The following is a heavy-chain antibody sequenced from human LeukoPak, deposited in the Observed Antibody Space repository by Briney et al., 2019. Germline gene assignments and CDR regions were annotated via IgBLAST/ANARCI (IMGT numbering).Heavy chain of an antibody. CDR3: AKGRYYYYYMDV. CDR1: GFTFSSYG. Sequence: PGGSLRLSCAASGFTFSSYGMSWVRQAPGKGLEWVSAISGSGGTTYYADSVKGRLTISRDNSKSTLYLQMNSLRAEDTAVYYCAKGRYYYYYMDVWGKGTTVTISS. V-gene: IGHV3-23*01. J-gene: IGHJ6*03. CDR2: ISGSGGTT.